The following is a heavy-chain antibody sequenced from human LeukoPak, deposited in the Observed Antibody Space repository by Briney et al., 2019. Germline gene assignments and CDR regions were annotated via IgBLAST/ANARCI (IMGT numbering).Heavy chain of an antibody. J-gene: IGHJ5*02. CDR2: FSGSGGST. Sequence: PGGSLRLSFAPPGLTFSGYAWSGVRQAPGKGLDWASAFSGSGGSTYYADSVKGRFTISRDNSKNTLYLQMNSLRAEDTAVYYCAKDLSWWEGFTIFGVNWFDPWGQGTLVTVSS. CDR1: GLTFSGYA. V-gene: IGHV3-23*01. CDR3: AKDLSWWEGFTIFGVNWFDP. D-gene: IGHD3-3*01.